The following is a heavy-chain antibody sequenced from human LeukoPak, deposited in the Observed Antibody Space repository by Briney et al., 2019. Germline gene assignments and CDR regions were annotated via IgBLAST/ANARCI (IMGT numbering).Heavy chain of an antibody. Sequence: PSETLSLTCAVYGGSFSDYYWSWIRQPPGKGLEWIGEINHSGSTNYNPSLKSRVTISVDTSKNQFPLKLSSVTAADTAVYYCARRYCSSTSCEDYWGQGTLVTVSS. J-gene: IGHJ4*02. CDR2: INHSGST. CDR3: ARRYCSSTSCEDY. D-gene: IGHD2-2*01. CDR1: GGSFSDYY. V-gene: IGHV4-34*01.